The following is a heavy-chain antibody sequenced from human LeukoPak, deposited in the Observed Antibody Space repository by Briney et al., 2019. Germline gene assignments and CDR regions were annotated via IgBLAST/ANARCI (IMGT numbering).Heavy chain of an antibody. D-gene: IGHD5-24*01. V-gene: IGHV3-23*01. J-gene: IGHJ5*02. CDR1: GFTFSSYA. Sequence: PGGSLRLSCAASGFTFSSYAMSWVRQAPGKGLEWVSAISGSGGSTYYADSVKGRFTISRDNSKNTLYLQMNSLRAEDTAVYYCAKDGRRWLQFRWFDPWGQGTLVTVSS. CDR3: AKDGRRWLQFRWFDP. CDR2: ISGSGGST.